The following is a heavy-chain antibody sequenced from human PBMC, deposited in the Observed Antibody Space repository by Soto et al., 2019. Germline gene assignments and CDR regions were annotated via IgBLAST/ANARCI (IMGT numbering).Heavy chain of an antibody. D-gene: IGHD5-18*01. Sequence: GGSLRLSCAASGFTFSSYGMHWVRQAPGKGLEWVAVISYDGSNKYYADSVKGRFTISRDNSKNTLYLQMNSLRAEDTAVYYCAKEVDTAMVFRALDYWGEGTLVTVSS. CDR2: ISYDGSNK. J-gene: IGHJ4*02. CDR1: GFTFSSYG. V-gene: IGHV3-30*18. CDR3: AKEVDTAMVFRALDY.